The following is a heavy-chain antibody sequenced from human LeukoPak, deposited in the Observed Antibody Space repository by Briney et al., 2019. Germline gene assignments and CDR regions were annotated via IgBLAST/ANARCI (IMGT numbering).Heavy chain of an antibody. Sequence: PGGSLRLSCAASGFTFSSYAMSWVRQAPGKGLEWVSTIVGSGGSTYYADSVKGRFTISRDNSKNTLHLQMNSLRAEDTAVYYCVKHRIAMVRGNPDNWGQGTLVTVSS. J-gene: IGHJ4*02. V-gene: IGHV3-23*01. CDR1: GFTFSSYA. CDR2: IVGSGGST. D-gene: IGHD3-10*01. CDR3: VKHRIAMVRGNPDN.